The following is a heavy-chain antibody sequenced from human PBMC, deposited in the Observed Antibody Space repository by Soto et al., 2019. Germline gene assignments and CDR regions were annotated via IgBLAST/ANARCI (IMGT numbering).Heavy chain of an antibody. Sequence: GGSLRLSCAASGFTFSSYAMSWVRQAPGKGLEWVSAISGSGGSTYYADSVKGRFTISRDNAKNSLYLQMNSLRAEDTAVYYCARDHIAAAGNFDYWGQGTLVTVSS. CDR1: GFTFSSYA. CDR2: ISGSGGST. J-gene: IGHJ4*02. V-gene: IGHV3-23*01. CDR3: ARDHIAAAGNFDY. D-gene: IGHD6-13*01.